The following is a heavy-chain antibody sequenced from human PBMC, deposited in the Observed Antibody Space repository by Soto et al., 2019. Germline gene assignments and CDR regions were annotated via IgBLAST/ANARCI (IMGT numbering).Heavy chain of an antibody. Sequence: RLSCAASGFTFSSYEMNWVRQAPGKGLEWVSYISSSGSTIYYAGSVKGRFTISRDNAKNSLYLQMNSLRAEDTAVYYCARGRDIVVVVAATPGWFDPWGQGTLVTVSS. CDR1: GFTFSSYE. J-gene: IGHJ5*02. CDR3: ARGRDIVVVVAATPGWFDP. V-gene: IGHV3-48*03. CDR2: ISSSGSTI. D-gene: IGHD2-15*01.